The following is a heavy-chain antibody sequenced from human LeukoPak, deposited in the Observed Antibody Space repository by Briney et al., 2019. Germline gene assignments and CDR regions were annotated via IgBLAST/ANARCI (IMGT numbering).Heavy chain of an antibody. CDR2: ISSSSSTI. CDR3: ARDYDTTGRAFDI. Sequence: GGSLRLSCAASGFTFSSYSMNWVRQAPGKGLEWVSYISSSSSTIYYADSVKGRFTISGDNAKNSMYLQMNSLRDEDTAVYYCARDYDTTGRAFDIWDQGTMVTVSS. J-gene: IGHJ3*02. D-gene: IGHD3-22*01. V-gene: IGHV3-48*02. CDR1: GFTFSSYS.